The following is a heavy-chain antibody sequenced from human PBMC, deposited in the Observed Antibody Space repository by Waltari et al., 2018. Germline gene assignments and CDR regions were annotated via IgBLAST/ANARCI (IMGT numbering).Heavy chain of an antibody. D-gene: IGHD6-19*01. CDR2: MKPNSGNT. J-gene: IGHJ5*02. V-gene: IGHV1-8*03. CDR3: ARGWSVGWYSSGLNWFDP. CDR1: GYTFTRYD. Sequence: QVQLVQSGAEVKKPGASVKVSCKASGYTFTRYDINWVRQATGQGLEWRGWMKPNSGNTVYAQKCQSRVTITRNTSRSTAYMELSSLRSEDTAVYYGARGWSVGWYSSGLNWFDPWGQGTLVTVSS.